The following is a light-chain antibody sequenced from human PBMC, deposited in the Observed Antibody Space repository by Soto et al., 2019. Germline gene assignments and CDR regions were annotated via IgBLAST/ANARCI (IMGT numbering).Light chain of an antibody. CDR2: SNN. CDR3: AAWEDSLNGFYV. J-gene: IGLJ1*01. Sequence: QSVLTQPPSASGTPGQRVTISCSGSSYNIGSNTVNWYQQLPGTAPKLLIYSNNQRPSGVPDRFSGSKSGTSASLAISGLQSEYEADYYCAAWEDSLNGFYVFGTGTKLTVL. V-gene: IGLV1-44*01. CDR1: SYNIGSNT.